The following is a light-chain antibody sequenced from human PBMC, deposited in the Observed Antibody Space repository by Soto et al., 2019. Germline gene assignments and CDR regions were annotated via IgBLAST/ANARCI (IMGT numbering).Light chain of an antibody. CDR2: DAS. Sequence: IVLIQTPTTLSLSPGERATLSCRASQSVSSYLAWYQQKPGQAPRLLIYDASNRATGIPARFSGSGSGTDFTLTISSLEPEDFAVYYCQQRSNWPWTFGQGTKVDIK. CDR3: QQRSNWPWT. J-gene: IGKJ1*01. V-gene: IGKV3-11*01. CDR1: QSVSSY.